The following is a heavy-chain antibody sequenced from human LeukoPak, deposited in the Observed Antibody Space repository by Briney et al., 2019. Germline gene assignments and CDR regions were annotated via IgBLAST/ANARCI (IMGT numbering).Heavy chain of an antibody. Sequence: ASVKVSCKASGYTFTSYDINWARQATGQGLEWMGWMNPNSGNTGYAQKFQGRVTMTRNTSISTAYMELSSLRSEDTAVYYCASTTAMVFYYYGMDVWGQGTTVTVSS. CDR2: MNPNSGNT. J-gene: IGHJ6*02. V-gene: IGHV1-8*01. D-gene: IGHD5-18*01. CDR1: GYTFTSYD. CDR3: ASTTAMVFYYYGMDV.